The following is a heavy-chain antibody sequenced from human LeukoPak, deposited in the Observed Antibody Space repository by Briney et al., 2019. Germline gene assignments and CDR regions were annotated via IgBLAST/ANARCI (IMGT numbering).Heavy chain of an antibody. J-gene: IGHJ5*02. V-gene: IGHV1-2*02. D-gene: IGHD6-13*01. Sequence: ASVKVSCRASGYIFTDSHIHWVRQAPGQGLEWMGWIDPKIGVPMYAQKFQGRVTMTRDTSIGTAYMELSRPTSDDTAVYYCARKRGGRQPLLGSNWFDPWGQATLVSVSS. CDR1: GYIFTDSH. CDR2: IDPKIGVP. CDR3: ARKRGGRQPLLGSNWFDP.